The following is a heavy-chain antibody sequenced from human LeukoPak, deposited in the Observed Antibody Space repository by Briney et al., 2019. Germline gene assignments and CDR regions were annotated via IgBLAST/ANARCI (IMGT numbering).Heavy chain of an antibody. CDR2: INTNTGNP. J-gene: IGHJ4*02. D-gene: IGHD3-22*01. CDR3: ATSPWTYYYDSSGYFAH. V-gene: IGHV7-4-1*02. Sequence: ASVKVSCKASGYTFTGYYMHWVRQAPGQGLEWMGWINTNTGNPTYAQGFTGRFVFSLDTSVSTAYLQISSLKAEDTAVYYCATSPWTYYYDSSGYFAHWGQGTLVTVSS. CDR1: GYTFTGYY.